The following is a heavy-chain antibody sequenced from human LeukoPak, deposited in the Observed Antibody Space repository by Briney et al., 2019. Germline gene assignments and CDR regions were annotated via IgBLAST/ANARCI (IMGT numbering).Heavy chain of an antibody. D-gene: IGHD2-15*01. V-gene: IGHV4-30-2*01. CDR3: ARVRGCSGGSCFPPGYFEY. J-gene: IGHJ4*02. Sequence: SETLCLTCAVSGGSISSGGYSGSWIRQPPGKGLEWIGYIYHSGSTYYNPSLKSRVTISVDRSKNQFSLKLSSVTAADTAVYYCARVRGCSGGSCFPPGYFEYWGQGTLVTASS. CDR2: IYHSGST. CDR1: GGSISSGGYS.